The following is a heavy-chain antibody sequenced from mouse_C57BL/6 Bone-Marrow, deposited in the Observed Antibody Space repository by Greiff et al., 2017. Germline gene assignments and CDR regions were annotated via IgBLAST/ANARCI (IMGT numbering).Heavy chain of an antibody. V-gene: IGHV5-6*01. Sequence: EVQGVESGGDLVKPGGSLKLSCAASGFTFSSYGMSWVRQTPDKRLEWVATISSGGSYTYYPDSVKGRFTISRDNAKNTLYLQLSSLKSEDAALYYCGRMNCAWFAYWGQGTLVTVSA. CDR2: ISSGGSYT. J-gene: IGHJ3*01. CDR3: GRMNCAWFAY. D-gene: IGHD4-1*01. CDR1: GFTFSSYG.